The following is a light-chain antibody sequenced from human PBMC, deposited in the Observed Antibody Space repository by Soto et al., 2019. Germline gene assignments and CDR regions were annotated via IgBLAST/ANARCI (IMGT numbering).Light chain of an antibody. CDR2: DTS. Sequence: QAVVTQEPSLTVSPGGTVTLTCGSSTGAVTSSHYPHWLQQKPGQAPRTLIYDTSNKNSWTPARFSGSLLGGKAALTLSGAQPEDEADYYCLVSHSGARAFGGGTKLTVL. CDR1: TGAVTSSHY. CDR3: LVSHSGARA. J-gene: IGLJ2*01. V-gene: IGLV7-46*01.